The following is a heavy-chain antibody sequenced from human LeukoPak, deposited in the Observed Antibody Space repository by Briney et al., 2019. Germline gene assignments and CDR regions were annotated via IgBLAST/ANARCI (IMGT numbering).Heavy chain of an antibody. J-gene: IGHJ4*02. Sequence: SETLSLTCTVSGYSISSGYYWGWIRQPPGQGLEWIGSLYHSGSTFYNPSLKSRVTISVDTSENQFSLKLSSVTAADTAVYYCAIVGGSGTDFDYWGQGTLVTVSS. D-gene: IGHD3-10*01. CDR3: AIVGGSGTDFDY. CDR2: LYHSGST. CDR1: GYSISSGYY. V-gene: IGHV4-38-2*02.